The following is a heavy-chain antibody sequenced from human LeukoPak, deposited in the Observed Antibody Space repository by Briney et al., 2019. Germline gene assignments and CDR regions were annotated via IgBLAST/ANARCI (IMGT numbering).Heavy chain of an antibody. V-gene: IGHV3-21*01. CDR1: GFTFSSYS. Sequence: GGSLRLSCAASGFTFSSYSMNWVRQAPGRGLEWVSSISSSSSYIYYADSVKGRFTISRDNAKNSLYLQMNSLRAEDTVVYYCARERLEDTAMVITPFDYWGQGTLVTVSS. CDR2: ISSSSSYI. D-gene: IGHD5-18*01. CDR3: ARERLEDTAMVITPFDY. J-gene: IGHJ4*02.